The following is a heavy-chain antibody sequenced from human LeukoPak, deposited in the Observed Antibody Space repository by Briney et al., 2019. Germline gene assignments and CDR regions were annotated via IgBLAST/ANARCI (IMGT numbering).Heavy chain of an antibody. V-gene: IGHV5-51*03. CDR2: IYPGDSDT. Sequence: KPGESLKISCKGSGYSFTSYWIGRVRQMPGKGLEWMGIIYPGDSDTRYSPSFQGQVTISADKSISTAYLQWSSLKASDTAMYYCARRYCSGGSCYYGSGWFDPWGRGTLVAVSS. J-gene: IGHJ5*02. CDR3: ARRYCSGGSCYYGSGWFDP. CDR1: GYSFTSYW. D-gene: IGHD2-15*01.